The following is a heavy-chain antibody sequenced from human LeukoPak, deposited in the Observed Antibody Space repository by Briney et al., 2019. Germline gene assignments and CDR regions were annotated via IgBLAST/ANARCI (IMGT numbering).Heavy chain of an antibody. V-gene: IGHV3-21*01. Sequence: GGSLRLSCVVSGSTFSSYNFNWVRQAPGKGLEWVSSIGISTTYIYYADSVTGRFTISRDNAKNSLYLQMNSPRAEDTAVYYCARLYLGAFDIWGQGTMVTVSS. CDR1: GSTFSSYN. CDR2: IGISTTYI. CDR3: ARLYLGAFDI. J-gene: IGHJ3*02. D-gene: IGHD3-10*01.